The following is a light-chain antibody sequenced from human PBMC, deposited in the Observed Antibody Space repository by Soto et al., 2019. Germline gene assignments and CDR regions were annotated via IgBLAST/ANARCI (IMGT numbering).Light chain of an antibody. CDR2: GAS. CDR1: QSVRSN. V-gene: IGKV3-15*01. Sequence: EIVMTQSPATLSVSPGERATLSCWASQSVRSNLAWYQQKPGQAPRLLIYGASTRATGIPARFSGSGSGTEFTLTISSLQSEDFAVYYCQQYNNWPPYTLGQGTKLEIK. J-gene: IGKJ2*01. CDR3: QQYNNWPPYT.